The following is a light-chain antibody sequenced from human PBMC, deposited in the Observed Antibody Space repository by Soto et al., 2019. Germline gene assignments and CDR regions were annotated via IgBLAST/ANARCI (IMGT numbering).Light chain of an antibody. CDR1: SSDVGGYNY. Sequence: QSALTQPRSVSGSPGQSVTISCTGSSSDVGGYNYVSWFQHHPGTAPKLMIFDVSKRPSGVPDRFSGSKSGNTASLTISGLQPEDEADYYCCSYAGSYTYVFGTETKLTVL. V-gene: IGLV2-11*01. J-gene: IGLJ1*01. CDR3: CSYAGSYTYV. CDR2: DVS.